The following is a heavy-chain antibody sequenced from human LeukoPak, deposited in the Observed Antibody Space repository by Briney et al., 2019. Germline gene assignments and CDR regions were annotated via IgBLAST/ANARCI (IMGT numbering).Heavy chain of an antibody. V-gene: IGHV3-48*03. CDR3: ATIDGGIPVDY. D-gene: IGHD3-16*01. Sequence: PGGSLRLSCAVSGLIFSNYEMNRVRQAPGKGLEWVSYISGSGSTIYYADSVKGRFTISRDNAKNSLCLQMNSLRAEDTAVYYCATIDGGIPVDYWGQGTLVTVSS. J-gene: IGHJ4*02. CDR2: ISGSGSTI. CDR1: GLIFSNYE.